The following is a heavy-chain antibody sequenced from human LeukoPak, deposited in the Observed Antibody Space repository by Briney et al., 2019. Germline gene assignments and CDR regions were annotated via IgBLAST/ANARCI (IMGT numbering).Heavy chain of an antibody. Sequence: ASVKVSCKASGYTFSNYYIHWVRQAPGQGLEWMGIIGGSTNYAQKFQGRVTMTRDTSTSTDYMELSSLRSEDTAVYYCARDNSVEDTAWWFDPWGQGTLVTVSS. CDR2: IGGST. D-gene: IGHD4-23*01. CDR1: GYTFSNYY. J-gene: IGHJ5*02. CDR3: ARDNSVEDTAWWFDP. V-gene: IGHV1-46*01.